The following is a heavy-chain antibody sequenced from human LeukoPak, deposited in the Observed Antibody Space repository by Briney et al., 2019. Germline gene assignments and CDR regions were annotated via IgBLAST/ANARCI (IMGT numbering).Heavy chain of an antibody. Sequence: GGSLRLSCAASGFTFSSYALHWVRQAPGKGLEWVAVISYDGSAKYYADSVKGRFTISRDNSKNTLYLQMNSLRAEDTAVFYCARDAFHPSGSALDIWGQGTVVTVSS. CDR1: GFTFSSYA. V-gene: IGHV3-30-3*01. D-gene: IGHD1-14*01. J-gene: IGHJ3*02. CDR2: ISYDGSAK. CDR3: ARDAFHPSGSALDI.